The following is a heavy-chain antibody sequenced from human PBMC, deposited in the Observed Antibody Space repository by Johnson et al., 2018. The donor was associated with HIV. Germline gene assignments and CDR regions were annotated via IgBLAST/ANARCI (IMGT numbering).Heavy chain of an antibody. CDR1: GFTFSSYA. J-gene: IGHJ3*02. D-gene: IGHD3-22*01. CDR3: ARDANDYDGSGYYRGGAFDI. Sequence: QVQLVESGGGVVQPGRSLRLSCAASGFTFSSYAMHWVSQAPGKGLEWVAVISYDGSNKYYADSVKGRFTISRDNSKNTLYLQMNSLRAEDTAVYYCARDANDYDGSGYYRGGAFDIWGQGTMVTVSS. CDR2: ISYDGSNK. V-gene: IGHV3-30*04.